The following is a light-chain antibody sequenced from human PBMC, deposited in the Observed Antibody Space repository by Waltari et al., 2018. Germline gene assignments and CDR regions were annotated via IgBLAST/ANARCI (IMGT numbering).Light chain of an antibody. J-gene: IGLJ2*01. CDR3: SSYSTSSILIL. Sequence: QSALSQPASVSGSPGQSITISCTGASSDVGGHDYVSWYQQHQGKAHKIIISDVNNRPAGVSNRFSVSKSGNTSSLTISWLQAEDVADYYCSSYSTSSILILFGEGTKVTVL. V-gene: IGLV2-14*03. CDR2: DVN. CDR1: SSDVGGHDY.